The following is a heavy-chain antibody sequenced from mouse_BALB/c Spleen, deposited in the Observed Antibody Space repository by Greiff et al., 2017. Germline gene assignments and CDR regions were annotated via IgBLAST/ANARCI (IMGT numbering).Heavy chain of an antibody. D-gene: IGHD4-1*01. CDR1: GYTFSSYW. J-gene: IGHJ4*01. CDR2: ILPGSGST. Sequence: QVQLQQSGAELAKPGASVKMSCKASGYTFSSYWIEWVKQRPGHGLEWIGEILPGSGSTNYNEKFKGKATFTADTSSNTAYMQLSSLTSEDSAVYYCARGALTPNAMDYWGQGTSVTVSS. CDR3: ARGALTPNAMDY. V-gene: IGHV1-9*01.